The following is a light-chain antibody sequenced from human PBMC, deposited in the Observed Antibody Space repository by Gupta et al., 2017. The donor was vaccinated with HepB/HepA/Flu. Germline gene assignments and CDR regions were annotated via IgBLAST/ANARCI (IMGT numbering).Light chain of an antibody. CDR1: LSVGRN. Sequence: EIVLTQSPATLSLSPGERATLSCRASLSVGRNLAWYQHRPGQGPRLLIYDASNRATGIPARFGGSGSGTDFTLSISSVETEDFAVYYCQQRDQRPLTFGGGTKVEMK. V-gene: IGKV3-11*01. CDR2: DAS. J-gene: IGKJ4*01. CDR3: QQRDQRPLT.